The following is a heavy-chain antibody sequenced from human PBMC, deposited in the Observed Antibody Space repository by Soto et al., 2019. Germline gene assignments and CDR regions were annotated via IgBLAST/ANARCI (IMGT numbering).Heavy chain of an antibody. CDR2: ISSSGSTI. J-gene: IGHJ3*02. D-gene: IGHD2-15*01. V-gene: IGHV3-48*03. CDR1: GFTFSSYE. CDR3: AREITPRDAFDI. Sequence: GGSLRLSCAASGFTFSSYEMNWVRQAPGKGLEWVSYISSSGSTIYYADSVKGRFTISRDNAKNSLYLQMNSLRAEDTAVYYCAREITPRDAFDIWGQGTMVTVSS.